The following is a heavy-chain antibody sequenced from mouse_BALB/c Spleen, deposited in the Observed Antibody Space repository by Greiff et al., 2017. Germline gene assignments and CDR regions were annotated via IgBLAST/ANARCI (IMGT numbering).Heavy chain of an antibody. CDR3: ASPGKNYGGRGAWFAY. V-gene: IGHV3-8*02. Sequence: VQLKESGPSLVKPSQTLSLTCSVTGDSITSGYWNWIRKFPGNKLEYMGYISYSGSTYYNPSLKSRISITRDTSKNQYYLQLNSVTTEDTATYYCASPGKNYGGRGAWFAYWGQGTLVTVSA. CDR1: GDSITSGY. CDR2: ISYSGST. J-gene: IGHJ3*01. D-gene: IGHD1-2*01.